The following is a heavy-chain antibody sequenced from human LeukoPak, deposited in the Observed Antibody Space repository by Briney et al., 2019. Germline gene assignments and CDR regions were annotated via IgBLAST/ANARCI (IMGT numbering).Heavy chain of an antibody. V-gene: IGHV3-21*04. Sequence: GGSLRLSCTASGFTFSSYNMNWVRQAPGKGLEWVSSISSSGTYIYYADSLKGRFTISRDNAKNSLYLQMNSLRAEDTAVFYCARDQYDTWSRRGNFDSWGQGTLVSVSS. D-gene: IGHD3/OR15-3a*01. CDR1: GFTFSSYN. CDR3: ARDQYDTWSRRGNFDS. CDR2: ISSSGTYI. J-gene: IGHJ4*02.